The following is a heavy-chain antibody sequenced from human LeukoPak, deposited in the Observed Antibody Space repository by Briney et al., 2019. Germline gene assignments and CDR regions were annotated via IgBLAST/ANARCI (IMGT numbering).Heavy chain of an antibody. CDR2: ISSSSGTI. Sequence: GGSLRLSCSASGFTFGGYSMNWVRQAPGKGLEWVSYISSSSGTIYYADSVKGRFTISRDNAKNSLYLQMNSLRAEDTAVYYCARALTGSWYGDYWGQGTLVTVSS. J-gene: IGHJ4*02. CDR1: GFTFGGYS. V-gene: IGHV3-48*01. D-gene: IGHD6-13*01. CDR3: ARALTGSWYGDY.